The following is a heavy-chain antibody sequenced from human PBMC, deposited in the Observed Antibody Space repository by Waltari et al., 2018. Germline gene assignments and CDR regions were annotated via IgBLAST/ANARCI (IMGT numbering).Heavy chain of an antibody. D-gene: IGHD1-1*01. CDR3: ARSGEMKGTVDY. CDR1: GGTFSTYT. Sequence: HVQLEQSGAEVKKPGSSVKVSCKASGGTFSTYTVTWVRQAPRKGLGWMGSIIPFLGISKYAQSLQARLTITVDQSTNTGYMELNNLRPEDTGVYYCARSGEMKGTVDYWGQGTLVTVSS. V-gene: IGHV1-69*02. CDR2: IIPFLGIS. J-gene: IGHJ4*02.